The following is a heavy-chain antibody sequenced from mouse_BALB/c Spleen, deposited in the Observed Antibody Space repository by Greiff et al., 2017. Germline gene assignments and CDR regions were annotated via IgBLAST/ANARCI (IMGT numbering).Heavy chain of an antibody. Sequence: VQLQQSGPELVKPGASVKIPCKASGYTFTDYNMDWVKQSHGKSLEWIGDINPNNGGTIYNQKFKGKATLTVDKSSSTAYMELRSLTSEDTAVYYCARGKYGYPFAYWGQGTLVTVSA. CDR2: INPNNGGT. CDR3: ARGKYGYPFAY. V-gene: IGHV1-18*01. CDR1: GYTFTDYN. J-gene: IGHJ3*01. D-gene: IGHD2-2*01.